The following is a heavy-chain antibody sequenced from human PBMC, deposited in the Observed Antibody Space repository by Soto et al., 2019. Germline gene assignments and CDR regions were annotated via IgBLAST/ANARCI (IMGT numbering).Heavy chain of an antibody. Sequence: PSETLSLTCTVSGGSISISSYYWGCIRQPPGKGLEWIASIDYTGNTFYNPSLTSRVTISVDTSKNQFSLKVTSVTAADTAVYYCARINKGYGTDSWGQGTLVTVSS. V-gene: IGHV4-39*01. CDR1: GGSISISSYY. D-gene: IGHD5-18*01. CDR2: IDYTGNT. J-gene: IGHJ4*02. CDR3: ARINKGYGTDS.